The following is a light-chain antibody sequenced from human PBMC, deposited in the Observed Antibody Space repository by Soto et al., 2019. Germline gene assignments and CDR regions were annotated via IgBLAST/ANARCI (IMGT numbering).Light chain of an antibody. Sequence: EIVLTQSPATLSLSPGERATLSCGASQSVTNNYLAWYQQKPGLAPNLLIYDASSRATAIPDRFSGSGSGTDFTLTISRLEPEDFAVYYCQQYYNLITFGGGTKVEIK. V-gene: IGKV3D-20*01. J-gene: IGKJ4*01. CDR2: DAS. CDR3: QQYYNLIT. CDR1: QSVTNNY.